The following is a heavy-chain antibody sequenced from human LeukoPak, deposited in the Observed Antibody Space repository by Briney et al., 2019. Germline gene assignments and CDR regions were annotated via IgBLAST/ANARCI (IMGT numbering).Heavy chain of an antibody. Sequence: SGTLSLTCAVSGGSISSSDWWTWVRQPPGKGLEWIGEIHHSGTTNYNPSLKSRVTISVDTSKNQFSLKLSSVTAADTAVYYCARWGVAAAGTDYWGQGTLVTVSS. V-gene: IGHV4-4*02. CDR2: IHHSGTT. J-gene: IGHJ4*02. CDR3: ARWGVAAAGTDY. D-gene: IGHD6-13*01. CDR1: GGSISSSDW.